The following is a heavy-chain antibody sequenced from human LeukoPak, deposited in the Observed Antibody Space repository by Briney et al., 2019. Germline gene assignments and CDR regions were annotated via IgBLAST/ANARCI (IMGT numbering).Heavy chain of an antibody. CDR1: GFIFSNYG. J-gene: IGHJ4*02. D-gene: IGHD6-13*01. CDR3: ARDMGRAWYGPPDY. CDR2: IWNDGSET. V-gene: IGHV3-33*01. Sequence: GRSLRLSCAASGFIFSNYGMHWVRQAPGKRLEWVAVIWNDGSETFHADSVKGRFRIARDNSKNTLYLQMNSLRTEDTAVYFCARDMGRAWYGPPDYWGQGTLVTVSS.